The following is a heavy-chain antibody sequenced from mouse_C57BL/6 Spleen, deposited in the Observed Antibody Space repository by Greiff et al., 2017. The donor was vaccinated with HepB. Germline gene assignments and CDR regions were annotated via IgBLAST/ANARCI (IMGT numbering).Heavy chain of an antibody. CDR2: ISDGGSYT. J-gene: IGHJ4*01. Sequence: EVKLVESGGGLVKPGGSLKLSCAASGFTFSSYAMSWVRQTPEKRLEWVATISDGGSYTYYTDNVKGRFTISRDNAKNNLYLQMSHLKSEDTAKYYGARGLDYDGYYYAMDYWGQRTSVTVSS. D-gene: IGHD2-4*01. CDR3: ARGLDYDGYYYAMDY. CDR1: GFTFSSYA. V-gene: IGHV5-4*03.